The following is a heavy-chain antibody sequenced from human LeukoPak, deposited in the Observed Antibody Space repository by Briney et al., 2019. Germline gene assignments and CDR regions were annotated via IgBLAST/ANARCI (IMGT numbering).Heavy chain of an antibody. Sequence: GGSLRLSCAASGFTFSSYAMSWVRQAPGKGLEWVSAISGSGGSTYYADSVKGRFTISRDNSKNTLYLQMNSLRAEDTAVYYCARDGAAADYFDYWGQGTLVTVSS. CDR1: GFTFSSYA. V-gene: IGHV3-23*01. D-gene: IGHD6-13*01. CDR2: ISGSGGST. CDR3: ARDGAAADYFDY. J-gene: IGHJ4*02.